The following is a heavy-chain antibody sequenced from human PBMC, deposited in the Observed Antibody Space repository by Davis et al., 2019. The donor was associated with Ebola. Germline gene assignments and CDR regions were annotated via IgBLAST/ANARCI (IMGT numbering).Heavy chain of an antibody. D-gene: IGHD2-15*01. CDR3: ARDMGRAADYYYYGMDV. CDR1: GYTFTGYY. CDR2: INPNSGGT. V-gene: IGHV1-2*04. Sequence: ASVKVSCKASGYTFTGYYMHWVRQAPGQGLEWMGWINPNSGGTNYAQKFQGWVTMTRDTSISTAYMELSRLRSDDTAVYYCARDMGRAADYYYYGMDVWGQGTTVTVSS. J-gene: IGHJ6*02.